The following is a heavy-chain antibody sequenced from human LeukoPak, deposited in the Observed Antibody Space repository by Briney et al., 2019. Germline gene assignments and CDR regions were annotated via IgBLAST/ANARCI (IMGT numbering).Heavy chain of an antibody. J-gene: IGHJ5*02. Sequence: SETLSLTCTVSGGSITNSSYYWGWIRQPPGKGLEWIGSIYYSGSTYYNPSLNSRVTISVDTSKNQFSLKLSSVTAADTAVYYCARDLGVVTFDPWGQGTLVTVSS. D-gene: IGHD2-2*01. V-gene: IGHV4-39*07. CDR3: ARDLGVVTFDP. CDR1: GGSITNSSYY. CDR2: IYYSGST.